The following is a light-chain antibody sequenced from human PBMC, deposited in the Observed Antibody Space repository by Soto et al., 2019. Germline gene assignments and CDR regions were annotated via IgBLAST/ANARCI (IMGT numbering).Light chain of an antibody. V-gene: IGLV2-11*01. CDR1: SSDVGGYNY. CDR2: DVS. J-gene: IGLJ1*01. CDR3: CSYAGSYTYV. Sequence: QSVLTQPRSVSGSPGQSVTISCTGTSSDVGGYNYVSWYQQHPGKAPKLMIYDVSERPSGVPDRFSGSKSGNTASLTISGLQAEDEADYYCCSYAGSYTYVFATGTKVTV.